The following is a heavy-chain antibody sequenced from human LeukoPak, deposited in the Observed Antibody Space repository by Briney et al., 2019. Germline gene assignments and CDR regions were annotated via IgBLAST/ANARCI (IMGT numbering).Heavy chain of an antibody. Sequence: ASVKVSCKASGYTFTGYYMHWVRQAPGQGLEWMGWINPNSGGTNYAQKFQGRVTMTRDTSISTAYMELSSLRSEDTAVYYCATCYGGRNNPLYYYYYMDVWGKGTTVTVSS. CDR2: INPNSGGT. D-gene: IGHD4/OR15-4a*01. J-gene: IGHJ6*03. CDR1: GYTFTGYY. V-gene: IGHV1-2*02. CDR3: ATCYGGRNNPLYYYYYMDV.